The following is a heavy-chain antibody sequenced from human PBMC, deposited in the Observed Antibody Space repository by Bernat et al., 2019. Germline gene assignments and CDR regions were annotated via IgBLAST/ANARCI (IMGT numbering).Heavy chain of an antibody. Sequence: QVPLVESGGGVVQPGGSLRLSCAASRFTFSGYGMHWVRQAPGKGLEWVAFIRYDGSNKYYADSVKGRFTISRDNSKNTLYLQMNSLRAEDTGVYYCAKDFVVAGPFDHWGQGTLVTVSS. D-gene: IGHD6-19*01. V-gene: IGHV3-30*02. J-gene: IGHJ4*02. CDR1: RFTFSGYG. CDR3: AKDFVVAGPFDH. CDR2: IRYDGSNK.